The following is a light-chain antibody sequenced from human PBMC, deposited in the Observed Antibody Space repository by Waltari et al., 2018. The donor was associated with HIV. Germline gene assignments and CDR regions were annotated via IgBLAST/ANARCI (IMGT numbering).Light chain of an antibody. Sequence: SYVLTQPPSVSVAPGQTARITCGGNKIGSKSVHWYQQKAGQAPVLVVYNGSDRPSGIPERCSGSRSGNTATLTISRVEAGDEADYYCHVWDRSSDHHVFGTGTKVTVL. CDR1: KIGSKS. CDR3: HVWDRSSDHHV. J-gene: IGLJ1*01. V-gene: IGLV3-21*02. CDR2: NGS.